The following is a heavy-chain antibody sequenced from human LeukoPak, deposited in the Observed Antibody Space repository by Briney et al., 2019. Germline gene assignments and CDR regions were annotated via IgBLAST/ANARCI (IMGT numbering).Heavy chain of an antibody. CDR2: ISSSSKTI. Sequence: TGVSVRLSCAASGFTFRSYSMNWVRQATGKGLEWVSYISSSSKTIYYADSVKGRFTISRDNAKSSLYLQTNSLRDEDSAVYYCARDQGIFDYWGQGTLVTVSS. J-gene: IGHJ4*02. V-gene: IGHV3-48*02. CDR3: ARDQGIFDY. CDR1: GFTFRSYS.